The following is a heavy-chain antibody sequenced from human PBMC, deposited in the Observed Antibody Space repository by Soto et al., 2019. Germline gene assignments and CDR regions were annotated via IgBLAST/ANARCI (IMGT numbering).Heavy chain of an antibody. Sequence: KASETLSLTCTVSGGPVSSQYWSWIRQPAGKGLEWIGRIYNGGIPLIHPSLESRVALSLDTSKNQFSLTLSSVTAADTAIYYCASQDYDKSVYYFDYWGRGTLVTVSS. V-gene: IGHV4-4*07. CDR3: ASQDYDKSVYYFDY. CDR1: GGPVSSQY. J-gene: IGHJ4*02. D-gene: IGHD3-22*01. CDR2: IYNGGIP.